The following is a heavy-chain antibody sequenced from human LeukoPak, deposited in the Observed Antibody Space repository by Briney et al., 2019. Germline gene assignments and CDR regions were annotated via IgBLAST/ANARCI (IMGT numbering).Heavy chain of an antibody. Sequence: ASVKVSCKASGFTFTIYGFSWVRQAPGQGLEWMGWINAYNGNTNYAQKPQGRVTMTTDTSTSTAYMELRSLTSDDTALYYCARGGLSSSAALDHWGREPWSPSPQ. V-gene: IGHV1-18*01. CDR2: INAYNGNT. J-gene: IGHJ4*02. D-gene: IGHD6-6*01. CDR1: GFTFTIYG. CDR3: ARGGLSSSAALDH.